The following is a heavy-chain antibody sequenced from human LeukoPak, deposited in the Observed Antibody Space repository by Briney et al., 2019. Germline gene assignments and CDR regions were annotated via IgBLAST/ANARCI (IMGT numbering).Heavy chain of an antibody. D-gene: IGHD1-26*01. CDR1: GITFTNYY. V-gene: IGHV1-46*01. CDR3: IRSRRVGHFDF. J-gene: IGHJ4*02. Sequence: ASVMVSCKPSGITFTNYYIHWVRQAPGQGLEWMGVISPSGGSTNSAQRFQGRVSMTRDMSTSTVYMDLRSLRSEDTAVYYCIRSRRVGHFDFWGLGTLVTVSS. CDR2: ISPSGGST.